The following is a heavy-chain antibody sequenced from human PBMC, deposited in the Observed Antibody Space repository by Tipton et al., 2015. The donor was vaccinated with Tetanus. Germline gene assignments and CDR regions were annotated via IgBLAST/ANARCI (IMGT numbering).Heavy chain of an antibody. CDR1: GFSFSNYA. CDR3: ARDYTSYYAYYGMDV. J-gene: IGHJ6*02. Sequence: AVSGFSFSNYAMNWVRQAPGKGLEWVASVSSTSAYIYYADSLKGRFTISRDNAKNSLYLQMNSLRAEDTAVYYCARDYTSYYAYYGMDVWGQGTTVTVSS. CDR2: VSSTSAYI. V-gene: IGHV3-21*01. D-gene: IGHD3-16*01.